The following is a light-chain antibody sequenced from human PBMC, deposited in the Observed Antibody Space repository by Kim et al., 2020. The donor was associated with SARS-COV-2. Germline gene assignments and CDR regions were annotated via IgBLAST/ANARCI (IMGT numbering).Light chain of an antibody. CDR1: KVGDKY. Sequence: GAPGQTASITCSGDKVGDKYACWYQQKPGQSPVLVIYQDSKRPSGIPERFSGSNSGNTATLTISGTQAMDEADYYCQAWDSSTVVFGGGTQLTVL. V-gene: IGLV3-1*01. CDR2: QDS. CDR3: QAWDSSTVV. J-gene: IGLJ2*01.